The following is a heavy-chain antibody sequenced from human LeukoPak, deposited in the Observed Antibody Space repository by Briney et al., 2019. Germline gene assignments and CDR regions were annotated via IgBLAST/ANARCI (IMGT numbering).Heavy chain of an antibody. J-gene: IGHJ4*02. Sequence: PGGSLRLSCAASGFTFSSYGMHWVRQAPGKGLEWVAVIWYDGSNKYYADSVKGRFTISSDNAKNTLYLQMNRMSAEDAAVYYCARASRLQFITYFDYWGQGTLVTVSS. D-gene: IGHD5-24*01. CDR3: ARASRLQFITYFDY. CDR2: IWYDGSNK. V-gene: IGHV3-33*01. CDR1: GFTFSSYG.